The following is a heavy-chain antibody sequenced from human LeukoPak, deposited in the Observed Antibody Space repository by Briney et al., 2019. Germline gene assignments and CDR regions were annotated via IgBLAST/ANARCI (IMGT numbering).Heavy chain of an antibody. D-gene: IGHD3-22*01. V-gene: IGHV3-30*03. J-gene: IGHJ4*02. CDR1: GFTFSSYG. Sequence: GGSLRLSCAASGFTFSSYGMHWVRQAPGKGLEWVAVISYDGSNKYYADSVKGRFTISRDNSKNTLYLQMNSLRAEDTAVYYCARGAHYDSSGSHFDYWGQGTLVTVSS. CDR3: ARGAHYDSSGSHFDY. CDR2: ISYDGSNK.